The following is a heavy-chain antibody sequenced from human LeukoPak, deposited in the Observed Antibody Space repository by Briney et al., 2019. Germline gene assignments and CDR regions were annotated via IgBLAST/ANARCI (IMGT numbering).Heavy chain of an antibody. J-gene: IGHJ4*02. CDR2: IKQDGSDK. Sequence: GGSLRLSCAASGFTFSDYSVNWVRHAPGKGLEWVASIKQDGSDKFYVASVKGRFTISRDNAKNSLYLQMNSLRAEDTAVYYCARGGAAAARKRGVDYWGQGTLVTVSS. CDR1: GFTFSDYS. CDR3: ARGGAAAARKRGVDY. D-gene: IGHD6-13*01. V-gene: IGHV3-7*01.